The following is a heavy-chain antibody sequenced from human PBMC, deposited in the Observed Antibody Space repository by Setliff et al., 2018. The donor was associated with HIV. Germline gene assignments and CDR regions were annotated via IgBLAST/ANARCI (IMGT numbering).Heavy chain of an antibody. CDR3: AKAARDYYDSSGYYIGIDY. D-gene: IGHD3-22*01. CDR1: GGPSSGY. J-gene: IGHJ4*02. Sequence: SETLSLTCAVYGGPSSGYWSWVRQSPGKGLEWIGEISHSGSTNYNLSLKSRAAISADTSKKQFSLKLTSVTAADTAVYYCAKAARDYYDSSGYYIGIDYWGRGTLVTVSS. V-gene: IGHV4-34*01. CDR2: ISHSGST.